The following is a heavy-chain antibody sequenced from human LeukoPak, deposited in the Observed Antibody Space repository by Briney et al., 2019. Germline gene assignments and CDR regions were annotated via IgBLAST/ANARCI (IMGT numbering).Heavy chain of an antibody. CDR2: IRNKANGGTT. CDR3: SRFYSSGWASGAFDI. CDR1: GFTFSDYA. V-gene: IGHV3-49*04. Sequence: PGGSLRLSCTTSGFTFSDYAVSWARQAPGKGLEWIGFIRNKANGGTTEYAASVKGRFTISRDDSKTIAHLQMSSLKTEDTAVYYCSRFYSSGWASGAFDIWGQGTMVTVSS. D-gene: IGHD3-22*01. J-gene: IGHJ3*02.